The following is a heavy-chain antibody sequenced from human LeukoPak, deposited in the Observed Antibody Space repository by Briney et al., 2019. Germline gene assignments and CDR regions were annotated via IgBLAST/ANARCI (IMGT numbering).Heavy chain of an antibody. CDR3: AKDLIRIVATRYDY. D-gene: IGHD5-12*01. J-gene: IGHJ4*02. V-gene: IGHV3-30*02. Sequence: PGGSLRLSCAASGFTFSSYGMHWVRQAPGKGLEWVAFIRYDGSNKYYADSVKGRFTISRDNSKNTLYLQMNSLRAEDTAVYYCAKDLIRIVATRYDYWGQGTLVTVSS. CDR2: IRYDGSNK. CDR1: GFTFSSYG.